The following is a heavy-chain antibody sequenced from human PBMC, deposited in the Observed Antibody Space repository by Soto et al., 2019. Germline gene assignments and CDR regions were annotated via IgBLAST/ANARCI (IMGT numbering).Heavy chain of an antibody. V-gene: IGHV1-69*06. CDR3: ARASSSWYNWFDP. Sequence: GASVKVSCKASGGTFSSYAISWVRQAPGQGLEWMGGIIPIFGTATYAQKFQGRVTITADKSTSTAYMELSSLRSEDTALYYCARASSSWYNWFDPWGQGTLVTVSS. J-gene: IGHJ5*02. CDR2: IIPIFGTA. D-gene: IGHD6-13*01. CDR1: GGTFSSYA.